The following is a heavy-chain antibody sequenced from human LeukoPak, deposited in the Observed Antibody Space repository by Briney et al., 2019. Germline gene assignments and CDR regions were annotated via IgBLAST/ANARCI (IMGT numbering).Heavy chain of an antibody. CDR1: GVTLSSYA. CDR3: AKNPSILRINWFDP. V-gene: IGHV3-23*01. CDR2: ITGSGGRT. J-gene: IGHJ5*02. Sequence: GGSLRLSCAASGVTLSSYAMSWVRQAPGKGLEWMSSITGSGGRTYYADSVKGRFTISRDNSRNTVYLQMNSLRTEDTAVYYCAKNPSILRINWFDPWGQGTLVTVSS. D-gene: IGHD3-9*01.